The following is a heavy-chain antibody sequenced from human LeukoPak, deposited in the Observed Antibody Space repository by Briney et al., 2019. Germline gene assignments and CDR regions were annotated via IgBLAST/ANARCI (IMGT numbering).Heavy chain of an antibody. CDR3: ASLTMIVVP. CDR1: GFTFSSYA. V-gene: IGHV3-30-3*01. Sequence: GGSLRLSCAASGFTFSSYAMSWVRQAPGKGLEWVAVISYDGSNKYYADSVKGRFTISRDNSKNTLYLQMNSLRAEDTAVYYCASLTMIVVPWGQGTLVTVSS. J-gene: IGHJ4*02. CDR2: ISYDGSNK. D-gene: IGHD3-22*01.